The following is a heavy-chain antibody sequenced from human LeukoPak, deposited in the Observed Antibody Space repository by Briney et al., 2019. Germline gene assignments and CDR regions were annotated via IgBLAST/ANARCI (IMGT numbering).Heavy chain of an antibody. CDR1: GGSISSYY. CDR2: IYYSGST. V-gene: IGHV4-59*01. J-gene: IGHJ4*02. Sequence: PSETLSLTCTVSGGSISSYYWSWIRQPPGKGLEWIGYIYYSGSTNYNPSLKSRVTISADTSKNQFSPKLSSVTAADTAVYYCARASDRIAVAGTDWGQGTPVTVSS. CDR3: ARASDRIAVAGTD. D-gene: IGHD6-19*01.